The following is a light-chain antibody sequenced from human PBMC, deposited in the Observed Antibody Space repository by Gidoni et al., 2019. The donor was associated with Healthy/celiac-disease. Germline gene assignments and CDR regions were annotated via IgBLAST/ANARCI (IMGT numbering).Light chain of an antibody. Sequence: DIQMTQSPSSLSASVGDRVTITCQASQDISNYLNWYQQKPGKAPKLLIYDASNLETGVPSRFSGSGSGTDFTFTISSLQPEDIATYYCQHYGTFXXXTRLEIK. CDR2: DAS. V-gene: IGKV1-33*01. J-gene: IGKJ5*01. CDR1: QDISNY. CDR3: QHYGT.